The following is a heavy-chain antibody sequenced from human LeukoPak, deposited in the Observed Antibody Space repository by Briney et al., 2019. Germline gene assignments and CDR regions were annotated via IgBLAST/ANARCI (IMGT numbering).Heavy chain of an antibody. J-gene: IGHJ3*02. CDR3: SWDHTGKEDI. CDR2: IKFDGSDK. V-gene: IGHV3-7*01. Sequence: QSGGSLRLSCAASGFTFSNYWISWVRQAPGRGLEWVANIKFDGSDKFYVDSVKGRFTISRDNAKNTLYLQMNSLRVEDTAVYYCSWDHTGKEDIWGQGTMVSVSS. D-gene: IGHD2-8*02. CDR1: GFTFSNYW.